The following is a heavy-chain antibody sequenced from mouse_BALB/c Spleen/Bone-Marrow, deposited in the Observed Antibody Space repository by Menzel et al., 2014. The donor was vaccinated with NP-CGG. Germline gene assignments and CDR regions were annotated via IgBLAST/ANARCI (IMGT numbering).Heavy chain of an antibody. CDR2: IDPANGNT. CDR3: ARAYYYGSSYHVMDY. CDR1: GFNIKDTY. V-gene: IGHV14-3*02. D-gene: IGHD1-1*01. Sequence: VQLQQSGTELVKPGASVKLSCTASGFNIKDTYMHWVKQRPEQGLEWIGRIDPANGNTRYDPKFQGKATITADTSSNTAYLQLTSLTSEDTAVYYCARAYYYGSSYHVMDYWGQGTSVTVSS. J-gene: IGHJ4*01.